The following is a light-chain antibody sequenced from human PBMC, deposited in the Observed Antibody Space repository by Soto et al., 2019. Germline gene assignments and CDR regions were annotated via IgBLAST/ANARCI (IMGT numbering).Light chain of an antibody. Sequence: DIQLTQSPSFLSASVGDRVTLTCRASQGIRSYLAWYQQKPGKAPKPLIYAASTLQSGVPSRFSSSGSGTEFTLTISSLQPEDFATYYCQQLNSYPLTFGGGTKVEIK. V-gene: IGKV1-9*01. J-gene: IGKJ4*01. CDR2: AAS. CDR1: QGIRSY. CDR3: QQLNSYPLT.